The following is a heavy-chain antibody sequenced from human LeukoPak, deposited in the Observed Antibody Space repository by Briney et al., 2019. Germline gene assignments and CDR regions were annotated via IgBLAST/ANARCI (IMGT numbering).Heavy chain of an antibody. CDR1: GFTFSSYA. V-gene: IGHV3-7*01. Sequence: GGSLRLSCAASGFTFSSYAMSWVRQAPGKGLQWVANIKTDGSEKYYVDSVKGRFTISRDNAKNSLYLQMNSLRAEDTAVYYCARIPIVVITSGGYWGQGTLVTVSS. D-gene: IGHD3-22*01. CDR3: ARIPIVVITSGGY. J-gene: IGHJ4*02. CDR2: IKTDGSEK.